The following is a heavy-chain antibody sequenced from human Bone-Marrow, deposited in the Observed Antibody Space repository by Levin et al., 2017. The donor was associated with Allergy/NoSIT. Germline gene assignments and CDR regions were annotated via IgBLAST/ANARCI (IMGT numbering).Heavy chain of an antibody. D-gene: IGHD2/OR15-2a*01. V-gene: IGHV1-69*13. J-gene: IGHJ4*02. CDR2: IIPIFETA. CDR3: AVGAHCYSWYSDY. CDR1: GGTFSSFA. Sequence: SVKVSCKASGGTFSSFAISWVRQAPGQGLEWMGGIIPIFETANYIEEFQGRVTITADDSTTTSNMELSSLRPDDTAVYYCAVGAHCYSWYSDYWGQGTLVTVSS.